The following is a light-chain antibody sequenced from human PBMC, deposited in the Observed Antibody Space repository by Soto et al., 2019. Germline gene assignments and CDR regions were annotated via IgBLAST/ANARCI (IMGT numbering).Light chain of an antibody. Sequence: EIVLTQSPGTLSLSPGERATLSCRASRSVNSNYLAWYQQKPGQAPSLLTYGASSRATDVPDRFSASGSGTGFTLTISSLEPEDFAVYYCQQYSSSLWTFGQGTKVDIK. V-gene: IGKV3-20*01. CDR2: GAS. J-gene: IGKJ1*01. CDR3: QQYSSSLWT. CDR1: RSVNSNY.